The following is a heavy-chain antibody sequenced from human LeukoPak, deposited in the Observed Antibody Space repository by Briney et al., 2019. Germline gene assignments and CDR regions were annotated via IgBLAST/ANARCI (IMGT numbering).Heavy chain of an antibody. J-gene: IGHJ4*02. V-gene: IGHV3-21*01. CDR3: VRVWGHSGYDYFPFDY. CDR2: INGDGRYI. CDR1: GFTSSTYT. Sequence: GGSLRLSCAASGFTSSTYTMNWVRQAPGKGLESVSSINGDGRYIYYADSMKGRFTISRDNAKNSLYLQMNSLRAEDTAMYYCVRVWGHSGYDYFPFDYWGQGTLVTVSS. D-gene: IGHD5-12*01.